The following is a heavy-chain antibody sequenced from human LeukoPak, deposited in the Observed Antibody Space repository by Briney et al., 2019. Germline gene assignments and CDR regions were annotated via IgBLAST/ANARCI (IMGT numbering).Heavy chain of an antibody. Sequence: GGSLRLSCAASGSTFSDYNMNWVRQAPGKGLEWVSVISSSSTYIYYADSVKGRFTISRDNAKNSLYLQMNSLRAEDTAVYYCARVSTAVSLAIDYWGQGTLVTVST. D-gene: IGHD6-13*01. CDR1: GSTFSDYN. CDR2: ISSSSTYI. CDR3: ARVSTAVSLAIDY. J-gene: IGHJ4*02. V-gene: IGHV3-21*06.